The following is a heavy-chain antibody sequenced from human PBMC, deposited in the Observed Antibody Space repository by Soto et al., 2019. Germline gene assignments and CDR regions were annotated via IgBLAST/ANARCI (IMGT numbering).Heavy chain of an antibody. CDR1: GFTFNNYG. D-gene: IGHD1-26*01. Sequence: QVQLVESGGGVVQPGRSLRLSCAASGFTFNNYGMHWVRQAPGKGLEWVAAISYEGVNKYYVDSVKGRFIISRDNSKNTLYVQMNSLRPEDTAVYYCARRPQPTRGIHWYFDVWGRGTLVTVSS. V-gene: IGHV3-30*03. J-gene: IGHJ2*01. CDR2: ISYEGVNK. CDR3: ARRPQPTRGIHWYFDV.